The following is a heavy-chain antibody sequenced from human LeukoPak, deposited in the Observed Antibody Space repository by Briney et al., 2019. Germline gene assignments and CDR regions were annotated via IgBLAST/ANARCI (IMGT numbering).Heavy chain of an antibody. CDR3: AKDGPPYFDY. CDR2: IRYGGSNK. J-gene: IGHJ4*02. CDR1: GFTLSSYG. Sequence: GGSLRLSCAVSGFTLSSYGMHWVRQAPGKGLEWVAFIRYGGSNKYYADSVKGRFTVSRNNSKNTLSLQMNSLRAEDTAVYYCAKDGPPYFDYWGQGTLVTVSS. V-gene: IGHV3-30*02.